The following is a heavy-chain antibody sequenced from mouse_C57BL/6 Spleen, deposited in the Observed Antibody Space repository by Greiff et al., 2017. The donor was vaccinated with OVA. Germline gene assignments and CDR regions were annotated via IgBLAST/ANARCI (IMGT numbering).Heavy chain of an antibody. CDR2: ISDGGSYT. CDR3: ARIYDGYYLDY. D-gene: IGHD2-3*01. V-gene: IGHV5-4*03. CDR1: GFTFSSYA. Sequence: EVMLVESGGGLVKPGGSLKLSCAASGFTFSSYAMSWVRQTPEKRLEWVATISDGGSYTYYPDNVKGRFTISRDNAKNNLYLQMSHLKSEDTAMYYCARIYDGYYLDYWGQGTTLTVSS. J-gene: IGHJ2*01.